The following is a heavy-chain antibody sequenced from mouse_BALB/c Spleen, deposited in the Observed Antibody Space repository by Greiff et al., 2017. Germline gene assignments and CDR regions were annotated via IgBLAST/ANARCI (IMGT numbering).Heavy chain of an antibody. J-gene: IGHJ1*01. Sequence: VQLQQSGPSLVQPSQSLSITCTVSGFSLTSYGVHWVRQSPGKGLEWLGVIWRGGSTDYNAAFMSRLSITKDNSKSQVFFKMNSLQADDTAIYYCAKGYGSSYGYFDVWGAGTTVTVSS. CDR2: IWRGGST. D-gene: IGHD1-1*01. CDR1: GFSLTSYG. V-gene: IGHV2-5-1*01. CDR3: AKGYGSSYGYFDV.